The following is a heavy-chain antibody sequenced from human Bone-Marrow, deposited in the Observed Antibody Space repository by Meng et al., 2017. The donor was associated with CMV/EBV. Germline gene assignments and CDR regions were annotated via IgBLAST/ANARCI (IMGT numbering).Heavy chain of an antibody. V-gene: IGHV3-7*01. D-gene: IGHD6-13*01. CDR3: ASSRGIAAAGAFDAFDI. CDR1: GFTFDDYG. J-gene: IGHJ3*02. Sequence: GESLKISCAASGFTFDDYGMSWVRQAPGKGLEWVANIKQDGSEKYYVDSVKGRFTISRDNSKNTLYLQMNSLRAEDTAVYYCASSRGIAAAGAFDAFDIWGQGTMVTVSS. CDR2: IKQDGSEK.